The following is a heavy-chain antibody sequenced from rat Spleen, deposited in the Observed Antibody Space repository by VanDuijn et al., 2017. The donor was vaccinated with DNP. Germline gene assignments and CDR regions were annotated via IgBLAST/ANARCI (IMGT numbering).Heavy chain of an antibody. CDR2: ISSAGST. CDR1: GYSITSAYR. J-gene: IGHJ2*01. Sequence: EVQLQESGPGLVKPSQSLSLTCSVTGYSITSAYRWNWIRKFPGNKLERMGFISSAGSTNYNPSLKSRISITSNTSNNQFFLQVNSVTTEDTATYYCARLHYGLDYWGQGVMVTVSS. V-gene: IGHV3-3*01. CDR3: ARLHYGLDY. D-gene: IGHD1-11*01.